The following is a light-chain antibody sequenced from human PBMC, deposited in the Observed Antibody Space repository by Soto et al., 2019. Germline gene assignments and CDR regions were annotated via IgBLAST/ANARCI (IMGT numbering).Light chain of an antibody. J-gene: IGKJ2*01. CDR2: GAS. Sequence: EIVLTQSPGTLSLSPGERVTLSCRASQIVSSRYLAWYQQRPGQAPRLLIYGASTRATGIPDRFSGSASGTDFPLTISRLEPEDFAVYYCQQYGTSPPRYTFGQGTKLEIK. V-gene: IGKV3-20*01. CDR1: QIVSSRY. CDR3: QQYGTSPPRYT.